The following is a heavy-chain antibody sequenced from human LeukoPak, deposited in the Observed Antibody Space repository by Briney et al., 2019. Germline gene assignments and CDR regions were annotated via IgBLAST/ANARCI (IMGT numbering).Heavy chain of an antibody. CDR2: ISGSGGST. CDR1: GFTFSSYA. Sequence: PGGSLRLSCAASGFTFSSYAMSWVRQAPGKGLEWVSAISGSGGSTYYADSVKGRFTISRDNSKNTLYLQMNSLRAGDTAVYYCAKTMWIQLWPEYFQHWGQGTLVTVSS. CDR3: AKTMWIQLWPEYFQH. D-gene: IGHD5-18*01. V-gene: IGHV3-23*01. J-gene: IGHJ1*01.